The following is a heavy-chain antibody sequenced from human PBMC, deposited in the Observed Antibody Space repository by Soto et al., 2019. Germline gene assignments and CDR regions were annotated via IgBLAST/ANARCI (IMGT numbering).Heavy chain of an antibody. V-gene: IGHV4-39*01. CDR2: IYYSGST. Sequence: SETLSLTCTVSGGSISSSSYYWGWIRQPPGKGLEWIGSIYYSGSTYYNPSLKSRVTISVDTSKNQFSLKLSSVTAADTAVYYCARGRYSSSWAGYYYGMDVWGQGTTVTVSS. CDR1: GGSISSSSYY. J-gene: IGHJ6*02. CDR3: ARGRYSSSWAGYYYGMDV. D-gene: IGHD6-13*01.